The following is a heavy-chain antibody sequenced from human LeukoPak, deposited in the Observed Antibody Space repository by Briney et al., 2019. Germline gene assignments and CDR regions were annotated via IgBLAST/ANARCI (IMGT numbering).Heavy chain of an antibody. CDR1: GFTFGDYA. J-gene: IGHJ4*02. D-gene: IGHD3-3*01. CDR2: IRSKAYGGTT. CDR3: TSGNYDFWSGYYTLDY. V-gene: IGHV3-49*03. Sequence: GGSLRLSCTASGFTFGDYAMSWFRQAPGKGLEWVGFIRSKAYGGTTEYAASVKGRFTISRDDSKSIAYLQMNSLKTEDTAVYYCTSGNYDFWSGYYTLDYWGQGTLVTVSS.